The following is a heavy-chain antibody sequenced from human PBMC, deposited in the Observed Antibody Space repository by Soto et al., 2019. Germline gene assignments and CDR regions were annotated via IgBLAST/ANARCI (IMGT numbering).Heavy chain of an antibody. D-gene: IGHD1-1*01. J-gene: IGHJ4*02. Sequence: QVHLVQSGAEVKKPGASVKVSCKGSGYAFTTYGITWVRQAPGQGLEWMGWISAHNGNANYAQKLQGRVTVTRDTSTSTAYMELRSLRSDDTAVYYCARGRYGDYWGQGALVTVSS. CDR3: ARGRYGDY. CDR1: GYAFTTYG. V-gene: IGHV1-18*01. CDR2: ISAHNGNA.